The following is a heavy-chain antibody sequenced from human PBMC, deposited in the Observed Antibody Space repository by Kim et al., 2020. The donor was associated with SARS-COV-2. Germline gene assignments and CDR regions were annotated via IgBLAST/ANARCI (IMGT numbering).Heavy chain of an antibody. J-gene: IGHJ4*02. CDR3: AKGGGSSLLYYFDY. D-gene: IGHD2-15*01. Sequence: ADSVKGRFTISRDNAKNSLYLQMNSLRAEDTALYYCAKGGGSSLLYYFDYWGQGTLVTVSS. V-gene: IGHV3-9*01.